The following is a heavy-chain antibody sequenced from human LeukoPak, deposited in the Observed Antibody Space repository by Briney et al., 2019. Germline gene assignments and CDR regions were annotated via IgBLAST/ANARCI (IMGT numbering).Heavy chain of an antibody. CDR3: AKDKGGSSLDY. D-gene: IGHD6-13*01. J-gene: IGHJ4*02. V-gene: IGHV3-30*02. CDR2: IRYDGNKK. Sequence: GGSLRLSCVASKFTFGNYGMHWVRQTPGKGLEWVAFIRYDGNKKDYADSVKGRFAISRDNSKNTLYLQMNSLRAEDTAVYYCAKDKGGSSLDYWGQGTLVTVSS. CDR1: KFTFGNYG.